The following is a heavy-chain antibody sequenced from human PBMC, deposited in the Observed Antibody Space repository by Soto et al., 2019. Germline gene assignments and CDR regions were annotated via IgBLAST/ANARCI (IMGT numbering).Heavy chain of an antibody. J-gene: IGHJ4*02. CDR2: IYHSGST. Sequence: QLQLQESGSGLVKPSQTMSLTCAVSGGSISSGGYSWSWIRQPPGKGLEWIGYIYHSGSTYYNPSLKSRVTISVDRSKTQFILKLSSVTAADTAVYYCARAGGLGAVAADYWGQGTLVTVSS. CDR1: GGSISSGGYS. V-gene: IGHV4-30-2*01. D-gene: IGHD6-19*01. CDR3: ARAGGLGAVAADY.